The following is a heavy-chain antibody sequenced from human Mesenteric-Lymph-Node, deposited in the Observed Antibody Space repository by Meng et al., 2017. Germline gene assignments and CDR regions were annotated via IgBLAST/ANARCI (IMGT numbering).Heavy chain of an antibody. J-gene: IGHJ3*01. D-gene: IGHD6-19*01. Sequence: GESLKISCAASGFTFTNYAMSWVRQAPGKGLEWVSGISSSGDTTYYADSVKGRFTISRDNSKNTMYLQMKTLRAEDRAVYYCAKVDSGWYVGAFDVWGQGTMVTVSS. V-gene: IGHV3-23*01. CDR3: AKVDSGWYVGAFDV. CDR2: ISSSGDTT. CDR1: GFTFTNYA.